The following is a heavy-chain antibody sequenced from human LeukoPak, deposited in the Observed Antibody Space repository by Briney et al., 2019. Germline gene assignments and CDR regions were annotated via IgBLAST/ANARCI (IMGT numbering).Heavy chain of an antibody. Sequence: GGSLRLSCAASGFTVSSTDMSRVRQAPGKGLEWVSAVYSGGSTFYADSVKGRFTISRDNSKNTLYLQISSLRAEDTAVYYCALLGAAGREYFQHWGQGTLVTVSS. CDR3: ALLGAAGREYFQH. J-gene: IGHJ1*01. CDR2: VYSGGST. CDR1: GFTVSSTD. V-gene: IGHV3-53*01. D-gene: IGHD6-13*01.